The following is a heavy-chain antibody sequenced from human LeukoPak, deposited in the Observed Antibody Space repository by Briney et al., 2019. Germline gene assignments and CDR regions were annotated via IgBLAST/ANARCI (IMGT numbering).Heavy chain of an antibody. J-gene: IGHJ4*02. V-gene: IGHV3-30-3*01. CDR3: AREVLNYSSGWWGGSFDY. Sequence: GGSLRLSCAASGFTFSSYAMHWVRQAPGKGLEWVAVISYDGSNKYYADSVKGRFTISRDNSKNTLYLQMNSLRAEDTAVYYCAREVLNYSSGWWGGSFDYWGQGTLVTVSS. CDR1: GFTFSSYA. D-gene: IGHD6-19*01. CDR2: ISYDGSNK.